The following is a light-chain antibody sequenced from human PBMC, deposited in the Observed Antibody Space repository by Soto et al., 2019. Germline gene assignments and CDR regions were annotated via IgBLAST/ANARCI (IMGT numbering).Light chain of an antibody. CDR1: QSVSSSY. V-gene: IGKV3-20*01. CDR3: QQYGSSPRT. Sequence: EIVLTQSPGTLSLSPGETATLSCRASQSVSSSYLAWYQQKPGQAPRLLIYGASSRATGIPERFSGSGSGTDFTLTISRLEPEDFAVYSCQQYGSSPRTFGQGTKLEIK. CDR2: GAS. J-gene: IGKJ2*01.